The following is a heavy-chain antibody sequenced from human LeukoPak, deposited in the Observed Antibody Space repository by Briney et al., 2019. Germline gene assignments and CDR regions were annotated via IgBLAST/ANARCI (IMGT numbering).Heavy chain of an antibody. CDR1: GYTFTGYY. Sequence: ASVKVSCKASGYTFTGYYMHWVRQAPGQGLEWMGWINPNSGGTNYAQKFQGRVTMTRDTSISTAYMELSRLRSDDTAVYYCARDRGIQLWLDDYWGQGTLVTVSS. V-gene: IGHV1-2*02. CDR3: ARDRGIQLWLDDY. CDR2: INPNSGGT. D-gene: IGHD5-18*01. J-gene: IGHJ4*02.